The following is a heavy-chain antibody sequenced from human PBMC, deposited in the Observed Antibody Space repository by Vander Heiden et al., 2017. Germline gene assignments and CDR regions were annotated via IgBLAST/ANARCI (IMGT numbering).Heavy chain of an antibody. J-gene: IGHJ5*02. CDR2: ISGFNGIT. Sequence: QVQLVQSGAELKMPGASVKVSCKASGYTFASSGISWVRQAPGQGLEWMGWISGFNGITNYAQKFQGRVTMTRDTSTSTVYMDLRSLRSDDTAVYYCARGPASGNNWFDPWGQGTLVTVSA. V-gene: IGHV1-18*01. D-gene: IGHD6-13*01. CDR1: GYTFASSG. CDR3: ARGPASGNNWFDP.